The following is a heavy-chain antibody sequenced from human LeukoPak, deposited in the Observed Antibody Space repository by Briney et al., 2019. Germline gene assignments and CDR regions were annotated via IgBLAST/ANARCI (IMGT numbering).Heavy chain of an antibody. V-gene: IGHV3-48*02. CDR3: ARDFSRIAAAGTG. J-gene: IGHJ4*02. D-gene: IGHD6-13*01. CDR2: ISSSSGVI. CDR1: GFTFSKYG. Sequence: GGSLRLSCADSGFTFSKYGMNWVRQAPGKGLEWISYISSSSGVIYYADSVKGRFTISRDNAKNSLYLQMNGLRDEDTAVYYCARDFSRIAAAGTGWGQGTLVTVSS.